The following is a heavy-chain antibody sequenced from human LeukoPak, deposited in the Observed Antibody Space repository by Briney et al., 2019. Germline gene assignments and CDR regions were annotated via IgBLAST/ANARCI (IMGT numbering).Heavy chain of an antibody. Sequence: GGSLRPSCAASGFTFSSYGMHWVRQAPGKGLEWVAVIWYDGSNKYYADSVKGRFTISRDNSKNTLYLQMNSLRAEDTAVYYCARELYSNCSGGSCYSWGFDPWGQGTLVTVSS. CDR1: GFTFSSYG. CDR3: ARELYSNCSGGSCYSWGFDP. J-gene: IGHJ5*02. D-gene: IGHD2-15*01. CDR2: IWYDGSNK. V-gene: IGHV3-33*01.